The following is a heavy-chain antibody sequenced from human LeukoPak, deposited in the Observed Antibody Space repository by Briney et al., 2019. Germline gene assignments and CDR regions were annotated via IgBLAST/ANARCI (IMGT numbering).Heavy chain of an antibody. J-gene: IGHJ6*02. CDR2: IYYSGST. D-gene: IGHD2-2*01. CDR1: AGSISSYY. V-gene: IGHV4-59*01. CDR3: ARVEVPAANYYSYYYGMDV. Sequence: PSETLSLTCTVSAGSISSYYWSWIRQPPGKGLEWIGFIYYSGSTNYNPSLKSRVTISVDTSKNQFSLKLSSVTAADTAVYYCARVEVPAANYYSYYYGMDVWGQGTTVTVSS.